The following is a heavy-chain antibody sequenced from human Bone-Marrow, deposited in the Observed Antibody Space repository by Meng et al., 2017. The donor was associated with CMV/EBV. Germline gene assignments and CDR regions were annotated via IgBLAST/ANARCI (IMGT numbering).Heavy chain of an antibody. Sequence: SETLSLTCTVSGDSINSKIYYWGWVRQPPGKGLEWIGSVYYSGSTYYNPSLKSRVTISVDTSKNQFSLKLSSVTAADTAVYYCARASRSRYCSSTSCLGGYFDYWGQGTLVTVSS. CDR2: VYYSGST. CDR1: GDSINSKIYY. CDR3: ARASRSRYCSSTSCLGGYFDY. V-gene: IGHV4-39*07. D-gene: IGHD2-2*01. J-gene: IGHJ4*02.